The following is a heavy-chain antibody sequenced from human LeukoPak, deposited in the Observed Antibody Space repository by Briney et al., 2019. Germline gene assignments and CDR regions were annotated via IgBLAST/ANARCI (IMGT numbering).Heavy chain of an antibody. V-gene: IGHV4-4*07. D-gene: IGHD6-13*01. J-gene: IGHJ3*02. Sequence: SETLSLTCTVSGASIGSFYWVWIRQPAGKGLEWIGRLYKGGDTNYSPSLRSRVTMPVDTSKNQFSLKLKSVTAADTAVYYCARGVEASGVGFYAFDIWGQGTMVTVSS. CDR2: LYKGGDT. CDR3: ARGVEASGVGFYAFDI. CDR1: GASIGSFY.